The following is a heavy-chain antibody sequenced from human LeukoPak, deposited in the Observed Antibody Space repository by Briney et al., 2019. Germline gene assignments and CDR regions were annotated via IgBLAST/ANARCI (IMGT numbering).Heavy chain of an antibody. CDR3: AKGGYCSSTSCPHDY. Sequence: KSGGSLRLSCAASGFTFSSYAMSWVRQAPGKALEWVSCISGSGGGTYYADSVKGRFTISRDNSKNTLYLQMNSLRAEDTAVYSCAKGGYCSSTSCPHDYWGQGTLVTVSS. D-gene: IGHD2-2*01. J-gene: IGHJ4*02. CDR1: GFTFSSYA. V-gene: IGHV3-23*01. CDR2: ISGSGGGT.